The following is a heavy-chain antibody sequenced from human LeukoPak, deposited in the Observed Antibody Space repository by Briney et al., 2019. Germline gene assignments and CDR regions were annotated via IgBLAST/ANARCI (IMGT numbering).Heavy chain of an antibody. D-gene: IGHD6-13*01. CDR2: IYNSGST. CDR1: GGSISTYY. Sequence: SETLSLTCTVSGGSISTYYWSWIRQPPGKGLEWIGYIYNSGSTNYNPSLKSRVTISVDTSKNQFSLKLSSVTAADTAVYYCARENSNSWYLDYWGQGTLVTVSS. V-gene: IGHV4-59*01. CDR3: ARENSNSWYLDY. J-gene: IGHJ4*02.